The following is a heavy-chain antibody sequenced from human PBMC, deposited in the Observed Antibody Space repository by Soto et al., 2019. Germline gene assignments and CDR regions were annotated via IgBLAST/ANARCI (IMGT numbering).Heavy chain of an antibody. V-gene: IGHV1-69*12. CDR2: IIPIFGTA. CDR1: GGTFSSYA. J-gene: IGHJ4*02. CDR3: ARAVEQQLAVDY. D-gene: IGHD6-13*01. Sequence: QVQLVQSGAEVKKTGASVKVSCKASGGTFSSYAISWVRQAPGQGLEWMGGIIPIFGTANDAQKFQGRVTITADESTSTAYMGLSSLRAEDTAVYYCARAVEQQLAVDYWSQGTVVTVSS.